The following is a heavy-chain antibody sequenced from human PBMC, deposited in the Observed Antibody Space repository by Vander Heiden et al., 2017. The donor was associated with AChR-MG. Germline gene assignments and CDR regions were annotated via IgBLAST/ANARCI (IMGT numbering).Heavy chain of an antibody. Sequence: QLQLQESGPGLVKPSETLSLTCTVSGGSISSSRYYWGWIRQPPGKGLEWIGSIYYSGSTYYNPSLKSRVTISVDTSKNQFSLKLSSVTAADTAVYYCARQVAEWDKLLPFDYWGQGTLVTVSS. V-gene: IGHV4-39*01. J-gene: IGHJ4*02. CDR1: GGSISSSRYY. CDR2: IYYSGST. D-gene: IGHD2-15*01. CDR3: ARQVAEWDKLLPFDY.